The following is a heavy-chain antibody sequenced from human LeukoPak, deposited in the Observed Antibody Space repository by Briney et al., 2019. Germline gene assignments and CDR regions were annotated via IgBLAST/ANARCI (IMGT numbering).Heavy chain of an antibody. Sequence: PGGSLRLSCAASGFTFSSYWMTWVRQAPGKGLEWVANIKQDGSEKYYVDSVKGRFTISRDNAKNSLYLQMNSLRAEDTAVYYCARVEVFGVVIDRFDYWGQGTLVTVSS. V-gene: IGHV3-7*01. CDR2: IKQDGSEK. J-gene: IGHJ4*02. CDR1: GFTFSSYW. CDR3: ARVEVFGVVIDRFDY. D-gene: IGHD3-3*01.